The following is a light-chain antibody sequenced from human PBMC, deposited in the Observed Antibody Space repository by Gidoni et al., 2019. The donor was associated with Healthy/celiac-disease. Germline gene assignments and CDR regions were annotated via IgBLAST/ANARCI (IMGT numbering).Light chain of an antibody. Sequence: EIGMNQPPPSLPVTPGEPASISCRSSQSLLHSNGYNYLDWYLQKSAQSPLRLIYLGSNRASGCPDRFSGSGSGTDFTLKIIRVEAEDVGVYYCMQALRTPLGFXRXTKVEIK. J-gene: IGKJ1*01. V-gene: IGKV2-28*01. CDR3: MQALRTPLG. CDR1: QSLLHSNGYNY. CDR2: LGS.